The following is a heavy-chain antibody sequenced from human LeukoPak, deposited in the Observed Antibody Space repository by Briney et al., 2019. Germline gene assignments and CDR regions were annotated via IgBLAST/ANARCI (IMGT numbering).Heavy chain of an antibody. CDR3: ARLSNNCFDP. CDR1: GGSISSHY. J-gene: IGHJ5*02. Sequence: PSETLSLTCTVSGGSISSHYWSWIRQPPGKGLEWIGGIYYSGSTKFNPSLNSRVTISVDTSKNELSLKLSSVTAADTAVYYCARLSNNCFDPWGQGTLVTVSS. V-gene: IGHV4-59*11. CDR2: IYYSGST.